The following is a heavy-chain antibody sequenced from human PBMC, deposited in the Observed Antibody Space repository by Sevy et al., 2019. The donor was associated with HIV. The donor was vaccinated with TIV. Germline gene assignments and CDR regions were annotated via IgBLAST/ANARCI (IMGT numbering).Heavy chain of an antibody. D-gene: IGHD3-3*01. V-gene: IGHV1-18*01. CDR1: GYTFTSYG. CDR2: ISAYNGNT. CDR3: ARYLSYYDFWSGYPKYNWFDP. Sequence: ASVKVSCKASGYTFTSYGISWVRQAPGQGLEWMGWISAYNGNTNYAQKLQGRVTMTSDTSTSTAYMELRSLRSDDTAVYYCARYLSYYDFWSGYPKYNWFDPWGQGTLVTVSS. J-gene: IGHJ5*02.